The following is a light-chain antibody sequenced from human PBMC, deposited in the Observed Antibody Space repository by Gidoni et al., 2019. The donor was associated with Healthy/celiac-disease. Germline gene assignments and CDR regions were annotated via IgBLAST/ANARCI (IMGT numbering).Light chain of an antibody. CDR1: QSIISY. CDR2: AAS. V-gene: IGKV1-39*01. J-gene: IGKJ1*01. CDR3: QQSYSTPRT. Sequence: DIQMTQSPSPLSASVGDRVTITCRASQSIISYLNWYQQKPGKAPKLLIYAASSLQSGVPSRFSGSGSETDFTLTISSLQPEDFATYYCQQSYSTPRTFGQGTKVEIK.